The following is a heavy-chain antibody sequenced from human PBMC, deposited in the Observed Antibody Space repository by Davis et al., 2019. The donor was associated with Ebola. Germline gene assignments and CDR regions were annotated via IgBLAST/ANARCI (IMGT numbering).Heavy chain of an antibody. CDR1: GYTFTSYG. CDR2: ISAYNGNT. CDR3: ARVTLAVAGPPWGDY. Sequence: ASVKVSCKASGYTFTSYGISWVRQAPGQGLEWMGWISAYNGNTNYAQKLQGRVTMTTDTSTSTAYMELRSLRSDDTAVYYCARVTLAVAGPPWGDYWGQGTLVTVSS. V-gene: IGHV1-18*01. J-gene: IGHJ4*02. D-gene: IGHD6-19*01.